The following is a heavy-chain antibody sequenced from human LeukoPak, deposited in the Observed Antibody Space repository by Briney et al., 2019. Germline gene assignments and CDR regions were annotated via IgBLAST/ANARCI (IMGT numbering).Heavy chain of an antibody. D-gene: IGHD5-18*01. V-gene: IGHV3-23*01. CDR3: AIPIREYSYGYRDY. CDR1: GFTFSSYA. J-gene: IGHJ4*02. CDR2: ISGSGGST. Sequence: DPGGSLRLSCAASGFTFSSYAMSWVRQAPGKGLEWVSGISGSGGSTYYADSVKGRFTISRDNSKNTLYVQMNSLRAEDTAVYYCAIPIREYSYGYRDYWGQGTLVTVSS.